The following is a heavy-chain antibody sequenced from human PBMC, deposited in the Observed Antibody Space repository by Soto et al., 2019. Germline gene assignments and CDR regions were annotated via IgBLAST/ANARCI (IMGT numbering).Heavy chain of an antibody. CDR3: ARETYCSSGSCYVADY. D-gene: IGHD2-2*01. CDR2: IYSSGST. Sequence: PSETLSLTCTVSCGSITGKYWSWIRQPAGKGLEWIGRIYSSGSTNYNPSLKSRVTMSEDTSKNQFSLRLTSVTAADTAMYYCARETYCSSGSCYVADYWGQGTLGTVSS. J-gene: IGHJ4*02. V-gene: IGHV4-4*07. CDR1: CGSITGKY.